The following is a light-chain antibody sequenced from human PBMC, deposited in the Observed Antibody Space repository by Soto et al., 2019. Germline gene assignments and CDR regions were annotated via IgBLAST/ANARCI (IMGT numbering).Light chain of an antibody. Sequence: QSALTQPASVSGSPGQSITISCTGTSSDIGAYNYVSWYQHHPGKAPKLMIYDVTNRPSGVSNRFSGSKSGNTASLTISGLQDEDEADYYCSSYTTRTTLVIFGGGTKLTVL. V-gene: IGLV2-14*03. CDR2: DVT. J-gene: IGLJ2*01. CDR3: SSYTTRTTLVI. CDR1: SSDIGAYNY.